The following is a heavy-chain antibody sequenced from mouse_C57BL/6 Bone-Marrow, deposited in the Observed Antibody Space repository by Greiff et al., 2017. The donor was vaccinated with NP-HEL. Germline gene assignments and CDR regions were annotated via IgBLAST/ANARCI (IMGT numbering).Heavy chain of an antibody. CDR2: ISDGGSYT. CDR3: ARSQRGWFAY. Sequence: EVKLMESGGGLVKPGGSLKLSCAASGFTFSSYAMSWVRQTPEKRLEWVATISDGGSYTSSPDNVKGRFTISRDNAKNNLYLQMSHLKAEDTAMYYCARSQRGWFAYWGQGTLVTVSA. J-gene: IGHJ3*01. CDR1: GFTFSSYA. V-gene: IGHV5-4*03.